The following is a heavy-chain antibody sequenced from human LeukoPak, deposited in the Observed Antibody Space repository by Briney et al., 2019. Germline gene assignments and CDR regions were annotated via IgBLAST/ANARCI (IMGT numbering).Heavy chain of an antibody. V-gene: IGHV4-31*03. CDR3: WRTYDTPSPKSPVTISVTQSKNQFLLKLSPGTAAGTAVEYWARDRRGYILGWAFDI. J-gene: IGHJ3*02. CDR1: GGSISSGGYY. Sequence: PSETLSLTCTVSGGSISSGGYYWSWIRQHPGKGLGWIGYIYYSGSTYYNSSLKSRVTISVDTSKNQFSLKLSSVTAADTAVYYCWRTYDTPSPKSPVTISVTQSKNQFLLKLSPGTAAGTAVEYWARDRRGYILGWAFDIWGQGTMVTVSS. CDR2: IYYSGST. D-gene: IGHD1-14*01.